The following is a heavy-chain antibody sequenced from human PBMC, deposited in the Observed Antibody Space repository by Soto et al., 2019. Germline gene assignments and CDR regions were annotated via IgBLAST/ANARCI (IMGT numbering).Heavy chain of an antibody. V-gene: IGHV4-31*03. CDR1: GGSISSGGYY. CDR3: ARVKSSCSSTSCYRMNYYYYYGMDV. CDR2: IYYSGST. Sequence: SETLSLTCTVSGGSISSGGYYWSWSRQHPGKGLEWIGYIYYSGSTNYNPSLKSRVTISVDTSKNQFSLKLSSVTAADTAVYYCARVKSSCSSTSCYRMNYYYYYGMDVWGQGTTVTVSS. D-gene: IGHD2-2*02. J-gene: IGHJ6*02.